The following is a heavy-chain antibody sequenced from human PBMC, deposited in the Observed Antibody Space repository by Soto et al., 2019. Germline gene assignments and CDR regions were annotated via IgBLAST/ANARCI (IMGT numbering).Heavy chain of an antibody. CDR2: IYHSGST. CDR3: ARVTVAGTSFDY. Sequence: SETLSLTCAVSGGSISSGGYSWSWIRQPPGKGLDWIGYIYHSGSTYYNPSLKSRVTISVDRSKNQFSLKLSSVTAADTAVYYCARVTVAGTSFDYWGQGTLVTVSS. CDR1: GGSISSGGYS. V-gene: IGHV4-30-2*01. J-gene: IGHJ4*02. D-gene: IGHD6-19*01.